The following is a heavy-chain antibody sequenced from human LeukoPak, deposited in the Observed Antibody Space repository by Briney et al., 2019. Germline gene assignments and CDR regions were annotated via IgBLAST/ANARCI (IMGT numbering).Heavy chain of an antibody. Sequence: ASVKVSCKVSGYTLTELSMHWVRQAPGQGLEWMGIINPSGGSTSYAQKFQGRVTMTRDTSTSTVYMELSSLRSEDTAVYYCARDGPGRPNQLGYCGSTSCYPPIYYYYYMDVWGKGTTVTVSS. CDR1: GYTLTELS. V-gene: IGHV1-46*01. CDR2: INPSGGST. D-gene: IGHD2-2*01. CDR3: ARDGPGRPNQLGYCGSTSCYPPIYYYYYMDV. J-gene: IGHJ6*03.